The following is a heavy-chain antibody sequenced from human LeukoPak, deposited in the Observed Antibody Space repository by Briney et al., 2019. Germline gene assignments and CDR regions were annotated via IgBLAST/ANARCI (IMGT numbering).Heavy chain of an antibody. CDR2: IYYSGNT. Sequence: SETLSLTCTVSGGSISSYYWSWIRQPPGKGLEWIGYIYYSGNTNYNPSLEGRVTISVDTSKNHFSLKLSSMTAADTAIYYCARVARDGYNLWGQGTLVTVSS. CDR1: GGSISSYY. CDR3: ARVARDGYNL. D-gene: IGHD5-24*01. V-gene: IGHV4-59*01. J-gene: IGHJ4*02.